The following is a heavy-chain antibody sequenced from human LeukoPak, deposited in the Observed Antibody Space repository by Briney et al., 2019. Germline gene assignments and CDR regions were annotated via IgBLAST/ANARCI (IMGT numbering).Heavy chain of an antibody. Sequence: SETLSLTCAVYGGSFSGYYWSWIRQPPGKGLEWIGEINHSGNTSYNPSLKSRVTISVDTSKKQFSLMLSSVTAADTAVYYCARLIVGATDFDYWGQGTLVTVSS. J-gene: IGHJ4*02. CDR1: GGSFSGYY. CDR3: ARLIVGATDFDY. D-gene: IGHD1-26*01. CDR2: INHSGNT. V-gene: IGHV4-34*01.